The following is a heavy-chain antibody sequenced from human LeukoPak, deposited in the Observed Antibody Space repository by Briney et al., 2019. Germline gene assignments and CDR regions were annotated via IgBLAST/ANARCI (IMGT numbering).Heavy chain of an antibody. CDR1: GFTFSSYS. CDR3: ARDGGGYCSSTSCLPVGMDV. V-gene: IGHV3-21*01. D-gene: IGHD2-2*01. J-gene: IGHJ6*02. CDR2: ISSSSSSYI. Sequence: GGSLRLSCAASGFTFSSYSMNWVRQAPGKGLEWVSSISSSSSSYIYYADSVKGRFTISRDNAKNSLYLQMNSLRAEDTAVYYCARDGGGYCSSTSCLPVGMDVWGQGTTVTVSS.